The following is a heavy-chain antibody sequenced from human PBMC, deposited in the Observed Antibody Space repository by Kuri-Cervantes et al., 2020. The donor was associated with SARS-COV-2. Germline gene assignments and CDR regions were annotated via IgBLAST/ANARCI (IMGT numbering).Heavy chain of an antibody. V-gene: IGHV3-30-3*01. Sequence: GGSLRLSCAASGFTFSSYAMHWVRQAPGKGLEWVAVISYDGSNKYYADSVKGRFTISRDNSKNTLYLQMNSLRAEDTAVYYCARDFGIQSIGGINVDYRGQGTLVTVSS. CDR2: ISYDGSNK. J-gene: IGHJ4*02. D-gene: IGHD5-18*01. CDR1: GFTFSSYA. CDR3: ARDFGIQSIGGINVDY.